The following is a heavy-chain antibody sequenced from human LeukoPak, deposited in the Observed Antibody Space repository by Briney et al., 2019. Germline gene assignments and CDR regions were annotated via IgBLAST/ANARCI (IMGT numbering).Heavy chain of an antibody. D-gene: IGHD5-18*01. CDR3: AKGIELWLTYFDH. Sequence: GGSLRLSCSASGFIFSNYWMTWVRQAPGKGLEWVANIKQDGSEKYYVDSVKGRFTISRDNSKNTLSLQMNSLRAEDTAVYYCAKGIELWLTYFDHWGQGTLVTASS. CDR1: GFIFSNYW. V-gene: IGHV3-7*05. CDR2: IKQDGSEK. J-gene: IGHJ4*02.